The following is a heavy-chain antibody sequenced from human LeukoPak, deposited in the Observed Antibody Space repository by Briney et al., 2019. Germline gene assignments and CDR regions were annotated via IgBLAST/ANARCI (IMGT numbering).Heavy chain of an antibody. Sequence: GGSLRLSCAASGFTFSNYGMSWVRQAPGKGLEWVAGLSDSGGSINYADSVKGRFTVSRDNPKNTLYLQMNSLRAEDTAVYFCAKRGVVIRAVIIVGFHKEAYYFDYWGQGALVTVSS. CDR3: AKRGVVIRAVIIVGFHKEAYYFDY. D-gene: IGHD3-10*01. V-gene: IGHV3-23*01. CDR1: GFTFSNYG. CDR2: LSDSGGSI. J-gene: IGHJ4*02.